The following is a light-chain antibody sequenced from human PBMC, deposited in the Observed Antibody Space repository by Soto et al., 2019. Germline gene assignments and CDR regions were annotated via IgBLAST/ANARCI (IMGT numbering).Light chain of an antibody. CDR2: DAS. V-gene: IGKV3-11*01. CDR1: PNIGNY. J-gene: IGKJ4*01. CDR3: QQRSDWPLT. Sequence: PGERATLSCRASPNIGNYLTWFQQKPGQAPRLLIYDASSRATGVPATFSGSGSGTEFTLTISSLEPEDFAVYYCQQRSDWPLTFGGGTKVEIK.